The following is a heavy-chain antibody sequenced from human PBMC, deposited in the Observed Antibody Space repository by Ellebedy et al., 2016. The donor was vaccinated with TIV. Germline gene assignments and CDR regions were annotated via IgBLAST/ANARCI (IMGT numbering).Heavy chain of an antibody. CDR1: Y. J-gene: IGHJ4*02. D-gene: IGHD1-1*01. CDR3: ARDTTSDY. CDR2: SRNKAKSYTT. V-gene: IGHV3-72*01. Sequence: YMAWVRLAPGKGPAWVGRSRNKAKSYTTDYAASVKGRFTISRDDSKNSLYLQMNSLKTEDTAIYYCARDTTSDYWGQGALVTVSS.